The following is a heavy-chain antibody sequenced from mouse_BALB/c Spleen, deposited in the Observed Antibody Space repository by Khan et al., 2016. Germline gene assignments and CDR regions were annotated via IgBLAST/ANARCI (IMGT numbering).Heavy chain of an antibody. CDR1: GYTFSTYW. CDR3: ARVYYDYDYGMDY. J-gene: IGHJ4*01. Sequence: VQLQESGAELMKPGASVKISCKASGYTFSTYWIEWVKQRPGHGLEWLGEILPGRGSSNYNEKQKGKATFTADTSSNTVYMQLSSLTSEDSAVYYYARVYYDYDYGMDYWGQGTTVTVSS. D-gene: IGHD2-4*01. V-gene: IGHV1-9*01. CDR2: ILPGRGSS.